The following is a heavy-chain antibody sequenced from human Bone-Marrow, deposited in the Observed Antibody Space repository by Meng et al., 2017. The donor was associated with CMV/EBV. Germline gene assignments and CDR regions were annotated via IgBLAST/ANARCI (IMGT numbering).Heavy chain of an antibody. D-gene: IGHD6-13*01. CDR2: ISSSSSYI. CDR1: GFTFSGSA. V-gene: IGHV3-21*01. J-gene: IGHJ4*02. Sequence: GGSLRLSCAASGFTFSGSAMHWVRQAPGKGLEWVSSISSSSSYIYYADSVKGRFTISRDNAKNSLYLQMNSLRAEDTAVYYCAREVAAAGYYWGQGTLVTVSS. CDR3: AREVAAAGYY.